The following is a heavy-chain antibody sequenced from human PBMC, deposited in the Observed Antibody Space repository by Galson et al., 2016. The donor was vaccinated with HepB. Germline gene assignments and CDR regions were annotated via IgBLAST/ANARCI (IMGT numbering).Heavy chain of an antibody. CDR3: VGYGGNSV. CDR1: GFRVSAHH. D-gene: IGHD4-23*01. J-gene: IGHJ4*02. Sequence: SLRLSCAVSGFRVSAHHVGWFRQAPGKGLECVSVLYGGGGTYHTDSVKGRFSVSRDNSKNIVYLQVNSLRADDTAVYHCVGYGGNSVWGQGTLVTVSS. V-gene: IGHV3-53*01. CDR2: LYGGGGT.